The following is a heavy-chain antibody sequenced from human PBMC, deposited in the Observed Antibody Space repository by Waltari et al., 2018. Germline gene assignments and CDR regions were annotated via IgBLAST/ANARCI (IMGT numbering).Heavy chain of an antibody. J-gene: IGHJ3*02. Sequence: QVQLVQSGAEVKKPGASVKVSCKVSGYTLTELSMHWVRQAPGNGLEWMGGVVPGDGETTYEEKVQGRVTMTEDTCTDTAYMELSSLRSEDTAVYYCATVRQQLAHDAFDIWGQGTMVTVSS. CDR3: ATVRQQLAHDAFDI. V-gene: IGHV1-24*01. CDR2: VVPGDGET. CDR1: GYTLTELS. D-gene: IGHD6-13*01.